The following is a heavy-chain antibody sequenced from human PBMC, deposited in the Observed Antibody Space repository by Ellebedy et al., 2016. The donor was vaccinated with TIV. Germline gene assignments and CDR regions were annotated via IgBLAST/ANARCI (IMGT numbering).Heavy chain of an antibody. D-gene: IGHD3-10*01. CDR2: IKQDGSEK. CDR1: GFTSSSYW. V-gene: IGHV3-7*01. CDR3: ARDPIGYYIDY. J-gene: IGHJ4*02. Sequence: PGGSLRLSCAASGFTSSSYWMSWVPQAPGKGLAWVANIKQDGSEKYYVDSVKGRFTISRDNAKNSMYLQMNSLRAEDTAVYYCARDPIGYYIDYWGQGTLVTVSS.